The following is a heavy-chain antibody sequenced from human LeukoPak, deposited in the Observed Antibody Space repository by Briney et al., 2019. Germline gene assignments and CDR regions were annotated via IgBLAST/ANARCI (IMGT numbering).Heavy chain of an antibody. D-gene: IGHD3-3*01. J-gene: IGHJ6*03. CDR1: GFTFDDYA. V-gene: IGHV3-48*01. CDR2: ISSSSSTI. CDR3: ARAAFWSGYYLYYYYYMDV. Sequence: GGSLRLSCAASGFTFDDYAMHWVRQAPGKGLEWVSYISSSSSTIYYADSVKGRFTISRDNAKNSLYLQMNSLRAEDTAVYYCARAAFWSGYYLYYYYYMDVWGKGTTVTVSS.